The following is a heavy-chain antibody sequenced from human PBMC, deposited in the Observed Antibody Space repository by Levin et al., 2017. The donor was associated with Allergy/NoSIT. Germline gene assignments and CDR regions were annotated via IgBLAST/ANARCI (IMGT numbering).Heavy chain of an antibody. CDR1: GGSISSSAYY. J-gene: IGHJ6*02. CDR3: ARDRVAAVKRTMDV. Sequence: SQTLSLPCTVSGGSISSSAYYWGWVRQSPGKGLEWIGSINYSGTTFYNPSLKSRVTISVDTFKNHFSLKLTSVTAADTAVYYCARDRVAAVKRTMDVWGQGTTVTVSS. D-gene: IGHD2-2*01. CDR2: INYSGTT. V-gene: IGHV4-39*07.